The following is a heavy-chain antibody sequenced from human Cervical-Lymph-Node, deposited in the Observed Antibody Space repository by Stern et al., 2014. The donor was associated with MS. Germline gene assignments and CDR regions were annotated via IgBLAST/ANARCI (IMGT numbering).Heavy chain of an antibody. J-gene: IGHJ4*02. V-gene: IGHV4-31*03. Sequence: QLQLQESGPGLVKPSQTLSLTCTVSGGSISNGNHYWTWIRQRPGKGLEWIGYIYYSGRTTYTPSLRSRLTITVDTSKNQFSLKLKSVTAADTAVYYCAREAQLGATGDYWGQGILVTVSS. D-gene: IGHD1-1*01. CDR1: GGSISNGNHY. CDR3: AREAQLGATGDY. CDR2: IYYSGRT.